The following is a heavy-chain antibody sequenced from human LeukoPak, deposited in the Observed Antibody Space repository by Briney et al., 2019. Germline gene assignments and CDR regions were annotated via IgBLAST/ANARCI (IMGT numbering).Heavy chain of an antibody. J-gene: IGHJ4*02. D-gene: IGHD2-21*01. V-gene: IGHV4-39*01. CDR3: ATTGDGWQQYYFDF. CDR2: MYYSGST. Sequence: SETLSLTCTVSGGSISSTSHYWGWIRQPPGKGLDWIGSMYYSGSTYYNPSLKSRVTISIDTSKNQFSLKLSSVTAADTAVYYCATTGDGWQQYYFDFWGQGTLVTVPS. CDR1: GGSISSTSHY.